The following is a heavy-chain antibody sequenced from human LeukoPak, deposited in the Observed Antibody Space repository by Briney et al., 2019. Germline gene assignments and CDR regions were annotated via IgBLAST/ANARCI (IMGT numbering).Heavy chain of an antibody. D-gene: IGHD6-19*01. CDR3: AHRADCTGWYSIDY. CDR2: IYWDDYK. Sequence: SGATLGNLTRPLRLPQNLSGLPVRASAVGVAWIRQPPGQALEWLALIYWDDYKRYSPSLKTRLTIPKDTYKNQVVLTMTNTDPVDTATYFCAHRADCTGWYSIDYWGQGSLVTVFS. J-gene: IGHJ4*02. V-gene: IGHV2-5*02. CDR1: GLPVRASAVG.